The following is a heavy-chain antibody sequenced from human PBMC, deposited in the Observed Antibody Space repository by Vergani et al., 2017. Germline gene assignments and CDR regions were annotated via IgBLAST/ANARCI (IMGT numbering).Heavy chain of an antibody. Sequence: EVQLLVSGGSLKQPGGSVRLSCAASGFTFSTYTMHWVRQGPGKGLEWVSARTGSSGTTYYADSFKGRFIISRDNSRDTLYPKMNSLRPKDTATYSCVNYAGSYKNFFDSWGQGTLVTVAS. CDR2: RTGSSGTT. CDR1: GFTFSTYT. CDR3: VNYAGSYKNFFDS. D-gene: IGHD1-26*01. J-gene: IGHJ4*02. V-gene: IGHV3-23*01.